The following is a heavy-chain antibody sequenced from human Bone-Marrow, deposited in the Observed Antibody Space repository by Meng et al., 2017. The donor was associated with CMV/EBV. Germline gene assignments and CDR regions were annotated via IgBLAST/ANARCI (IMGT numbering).Heavy chain of an antibody. V-gene: IGHV3-11*01. Sequence: GESLKISCAASGFTFSDYYMSWIRQAPGKGLEWVSYISSSGSTIYYADSVKGRFTISRDNAKNSLYLQMNSLRAEDTAVYYCAKWVTIFGVVNSVDYWGQGTLVTVSS. CDR1: GFTFSDYY. D-gene: IGHD3-3*01. J-gene: IGHJ4*02. CDR2: ISSSGSTI. CDR3: AKWVTIFGVVNSVDY.